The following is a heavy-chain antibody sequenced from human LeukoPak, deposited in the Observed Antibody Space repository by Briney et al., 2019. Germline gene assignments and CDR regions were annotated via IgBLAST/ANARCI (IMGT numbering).Heavy chain of an antibody. J-gene: IGHJ6*03. D-gene: IGHD3-22*01. Sequence: SGTLSLTCAVSGGSISSSNWWSWVRQPPGKGLEWIGEIYHSGSTNYNPSLKSRVTISVDKSKNQFSLKLSSVTAADTAVYYCARMSEVPDSSGYYSARYYYYMDVWGKGTTVTVSS. V-gene: IGHV4-4*02. CDR2: IYHSGST. CDR1: GGSISSSNW. CDR3: ARMSEVPDSSGYYSARYYYYMDV.